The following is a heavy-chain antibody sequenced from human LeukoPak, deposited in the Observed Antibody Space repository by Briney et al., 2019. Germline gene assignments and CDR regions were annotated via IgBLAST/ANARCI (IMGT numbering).Heavy chain of an antibody. D-gene: IGHD3-3*01. V-gene: IGHV4-4*07. CDR2: NSTIGIT. CDR3: ARHISQYYDFWSGYYPGGMDV. Sequence: SETLALTCTVSGGSISSYYWSWIRQPAGKGLNWIGRNSTIGITNHYPTVKCRVTISVDTSKNQFSLKLSSVTAADPAVYYCARHISQYYDFWSGYYPGGMDVWGKGATVTVSS. CDR1: GGSISSYY. J-gene: IGHJ6*04.